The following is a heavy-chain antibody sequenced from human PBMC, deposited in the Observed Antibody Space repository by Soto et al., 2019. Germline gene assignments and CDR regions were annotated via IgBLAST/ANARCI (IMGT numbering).Heavy chain of an antibody. CDR3: ARGGIVARPPYYYYGMDV. Sequence: ASVKVSCKASGYTFTSYGISWVRQAPGQRLEWMGWISPYNGNTNYAQKLQGRVTMTTDTSTTTAYMELRSLRSDDTAVYYCARGGIVARPPYYYYGMDVWGQGTTVT. CDR2: ISPYNGNT. J-gene: IGHJ6*02. V-gene: IGHV1-18*04. CDR1: GYTFTSYG. D-gene: IGHD6-6*01.